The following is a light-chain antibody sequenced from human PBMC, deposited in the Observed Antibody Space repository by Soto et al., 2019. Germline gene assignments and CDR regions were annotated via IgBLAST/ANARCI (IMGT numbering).Light chain of an antibody. CDR2: EVS. Sequence: QSALTQPASVSGSPGQSITISCTGTSSDVGGYNYVSWYQQHPGKAPKLMIFEVSKRPSGVPDRFSGSKSGNTASLTVSGLQAEDEAHYYCSSYAGSNNWVFGGGTKVTVL. V-gene: IGLV2-8*01. CDR1: SSDVGGYNY. CDR3: SSYAGSNNWV. J-gene: IGLJ3*02.